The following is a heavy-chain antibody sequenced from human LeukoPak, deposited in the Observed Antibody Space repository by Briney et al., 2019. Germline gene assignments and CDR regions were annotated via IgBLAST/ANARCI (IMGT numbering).Heavy chain of an antibody. J-gene: IGHJ6*02. CDR2: IIPIFGTA. V-gene: IGHV1-69*13. Sequence: ASVKVSCKASGGTFSSYAISWVRQAPGQGLEWMGGIIPIFGTANYAQKFQGRVTITADESTSTAYMELSSLRSEDTAVYYCARDPVSSGATIPYYYGMDVWGQGTTVTVSS. CDR3: ARDPVSSGATIPYYYGMDV. D-gene: IGHD5-12*01. CDR1: GGTFSSYA.